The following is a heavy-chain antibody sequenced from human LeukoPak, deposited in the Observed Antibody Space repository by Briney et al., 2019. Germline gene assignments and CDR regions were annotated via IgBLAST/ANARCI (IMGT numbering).Heavy chain of an antibody. Sequence: ASVKVSCKASGYTFTSYDINWVRQATGQGLEWMGWMHPNSGNTGYAQKFQGRVTITRNTSISTAYMELSSLRSEDTAVYYCARGQGYCSSTSCYSAWFDPWGQGTLVTVSS. CDR3: ARGQGYCSSTSCYSAWFDP. CDR1: GYTFTSYD. V-gene: IGHV1-8*01. J-gene: IGHJ5*02. D-gene: IGHD2-2*02. CDR2: MHPNSGNT.